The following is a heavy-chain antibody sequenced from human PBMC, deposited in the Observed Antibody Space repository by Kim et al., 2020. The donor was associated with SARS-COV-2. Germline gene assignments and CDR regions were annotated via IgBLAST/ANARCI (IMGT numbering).Heavy chain of an antibody. Sequence: SETLSLTCTVSGGSISSSSYYWGWIRQPPGKGLEWIGSIYYSGSTYYNPSLKSRVTISVDTSKNQFSLKLSSVTAADTAVYYCARQVVGDIWFGELSDKWNWFDPWGQGTLVTVSS. J-gene: IGHJ5*02. CDR3: ARQVVGDIWFGELSDKWNWFDP. V-gene: IGHV4-39*01. D-gene: IGHD3-10*01. CDR1: GGSISSSSYY. CDR2: IYYSGST.